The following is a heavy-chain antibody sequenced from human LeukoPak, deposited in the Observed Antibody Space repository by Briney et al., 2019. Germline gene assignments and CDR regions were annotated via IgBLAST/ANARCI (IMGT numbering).Heavy chain of an antibody. D-gene: IGHD6-13*01. Sequence: GESLKISCKSSGYSFTNYWIAWVRQMPGQGLEWMGIIYPGDSDTRYSPSFQGQVTISADKSLTTAYLQWSSLKASDTAMYYCARGFGSTWLEYWGQGTLVTVSS. J-gene: IGHJ1*01. CDR3: ARGFGSTWLEY. CDR2: IYPGDSDT. V-gene: IGHV5-51*01. CDR1: GYSFTNYW.